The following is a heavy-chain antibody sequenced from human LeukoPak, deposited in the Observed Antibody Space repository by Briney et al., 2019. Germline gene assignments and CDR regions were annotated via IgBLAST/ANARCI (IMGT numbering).Heavy chain of an antibody. D-gene: IGHD3-3*01. V-gene: IGHV3-7*01. CDR2: IKNDGSEI. Sequence: GGSLRLSCAASGFVFRNYFMSWVRQAPGKGLEWVASIKNDGSEIYYVDSVRGRYTISRGNTKNSLYLQMSSLRAEDTAVYYCATDRGWRTSGYYLYYFEYWGQGTLVTFSS. J-gene: IGHJ4*02. CDR3: ATDRGWRTSGYYLYYFEY. CDR1: GFVFRNYF.